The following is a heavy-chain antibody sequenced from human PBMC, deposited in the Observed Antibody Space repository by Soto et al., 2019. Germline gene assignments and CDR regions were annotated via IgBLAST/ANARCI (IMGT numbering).Heavy chain of an antibody. CDR3: AREGGSIGGWFGRKFDS. J-gene: IGHJ4*02. CDR1: GFTFSTHA. CDR2: ISSGGTTT. Sequence: PGGSLRVSCAASGFTFSTHAMSWVRQAPGKGLEWVSSISSGGTTTFYAASVEGRFTISRDKSKNTLYLQMNSLRADDTAVYYCAREGGSIGGWFGRKFDSWGQGTQVTVSS. D-gene: IGHD6-19*01. V-gene: IGHV3-23*01.